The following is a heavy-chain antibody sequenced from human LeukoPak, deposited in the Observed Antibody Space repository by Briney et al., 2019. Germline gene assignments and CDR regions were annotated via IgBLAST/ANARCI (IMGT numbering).Heavy chain of an antibody. CDR2: ISYDGSNK. CDR3: AKDQAVAVLDH. D-gene: IGHD6-19*01. Sequence: GGSLRLSCAASGFTFSSYGMHWVRQAPGKGLEWVAPISYDGSNKYYADSVKGRFTISRDNSKNTLYLQMNSLRAEDTAVYYCAKDQAVAVLDHWGQGTLVTVSS. J-gene: IGHJ4*02. CDR1: GFTFSSYG. V-gene: IGHV3-30*18.